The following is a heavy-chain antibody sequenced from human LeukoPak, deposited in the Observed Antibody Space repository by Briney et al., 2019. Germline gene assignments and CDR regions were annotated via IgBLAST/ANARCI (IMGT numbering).Heavy chain of an antibody. Sequence: ASVKVSCKASRYPFTSYDINWVREAAGQRLEWMGWMNPNTGRTGFAQKFQGRLTMTRDASISTAYMELSSLRSDDTAVYYCARLSQTPDYYSNGGYYYLGYWGQGTPVTVSS. J-gene: IGHJ4*02. V-gene: IGHV1-8*01. D-gene: IGHD3-22*01. CDR2: MNPNTGRT. CDR3: ARLSQTPDYYSNGGYYYLGY. CDR1: RYPFTSYD.